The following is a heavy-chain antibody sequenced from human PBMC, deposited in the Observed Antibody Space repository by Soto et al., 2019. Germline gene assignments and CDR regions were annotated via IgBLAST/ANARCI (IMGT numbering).Heavy chain of an antibody. J-gene: IGHJ4*02. CDR3: ARLLEGLPGDY. Sequence: QLQLQESGPGLVKPSETLSLTCTVSGGSISSSSNHWGWIRQPPGEGLEWIGSIYYTGSTYYNPSLKSRVTISVDTSKNQFSVKFNSVPVADTAVYYCARLLEGLPGDYWGQGTLVTVSS. CDR2: IYYTGST. V-gene: IGHV4-39*01. D-gene: IGHD1-1*01. CDR1: GGSISSSSNH.